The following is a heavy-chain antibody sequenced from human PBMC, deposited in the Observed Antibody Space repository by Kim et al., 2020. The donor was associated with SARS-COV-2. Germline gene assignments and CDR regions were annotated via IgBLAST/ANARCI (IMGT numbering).Heavy chain of an antibody. CDR2: INTDLTEA. D-gene: IGHD1-26*01. V-gene: IGHV3-74*01. CDR3: ARDGGYGDAFDC. J-gene: IGHJ3*01. Sequence: GGSLRLSCAVSGFSFTSHWMHWVRQAPGQGLVWLARINTDLTEAVYADAVKGRFIISRDNAKNMLFLQMNGLTVEDTAVYYGARDGGYGDAFDCWGQGT. CDR1: GFSFTSHW.